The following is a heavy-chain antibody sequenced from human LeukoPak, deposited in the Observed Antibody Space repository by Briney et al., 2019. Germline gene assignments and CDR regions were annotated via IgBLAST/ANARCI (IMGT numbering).Heavy chain of an antibody. V-gene: IGHV4-59*01. CDR2: IYHSGST. CDR1: GGSISSYY. D-gene: IGHD3-9*01. Sequence: PSETLSLTCTVSGGSISSYYWSWIRQPPGKGLEWIGYIYHSGSTNYNPSLKSRVTISVDTSKNQFSLKLSSVTAADTAVYYCARTDYDILTGYSHSYYFDYWGQGTLVTVSS. CDR3: ARTDYDILTGYSHSYYFDY. J-gene: IGHJ4*02.